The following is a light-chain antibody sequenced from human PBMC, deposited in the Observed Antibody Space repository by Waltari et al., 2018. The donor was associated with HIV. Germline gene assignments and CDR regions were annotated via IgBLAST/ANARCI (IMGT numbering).Light chain of an antibody. J-gene: IGLJ3*02. CDR1: STDSRFSNR. V-gene: IGLV2-18*02. CDR2: EVT. CDR3: SSYATNTWV. Sequence: QSALTQPPSVSGSHGQSVPISCTGASTDSRFSNRVSWYQQSLVSAPNLLMYEVTNRPAGVPDLFSGSKSGNTASLTISGLQAEDEGDYYCSSYATNTWVFGGGTKLTVL.